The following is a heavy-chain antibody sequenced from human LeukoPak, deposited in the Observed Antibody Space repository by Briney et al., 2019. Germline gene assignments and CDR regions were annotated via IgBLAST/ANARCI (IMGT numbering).Heavy chain of an antibody. V-gene: IGHV3-30*04. Sequence: HTGRSLRLSCAASGFTFSSYAMHWVRQAPGKGLEWVAVISYDGSNKYYADSVKGRFTISRDNSKNTLYLQMNSLRAEDTAVYYCARFPAVELERLTANFYYGMDVWGQGTTVTVSS. CDR2: ISYDGSNK. CDR1: GFTFSSYA. J-gene: IGHJ6*02. CDR3: ARFPAVELERLTANFYYGMDV. D-gene: IGHD1-1*01.